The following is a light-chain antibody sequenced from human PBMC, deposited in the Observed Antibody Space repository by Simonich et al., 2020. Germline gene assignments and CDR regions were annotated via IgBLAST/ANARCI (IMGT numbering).Light chain of an antibody. CDR3: SLYTSSSTYVV. CDR1: SSDVGGYNY. CDR2: DVS. V-gene: IGLV2-14*01. Sequence: QSALTQPASVSGSPGQSITISCTGTSSDVGGYNYVSWYQQHPGKAPKLMIYDVSKRPSGVSNRFSGSKSGNTASLTISGLQAEDEADYYCSLYTSSSTYVVFGGGTKLTVL. J-gene: IGLJ2*01.